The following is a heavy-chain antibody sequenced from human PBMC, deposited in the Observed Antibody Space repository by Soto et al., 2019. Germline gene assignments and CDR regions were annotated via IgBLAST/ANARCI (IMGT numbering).Heavy chain of an antibody. D-gene: IGHD3-9*01. J-gene: IGHJ4*02. CDR1: GYSFTSYW. CDR3: AGLPRPLTPDYYFDY. V-gene: IGHV5-51*01. Sequence: PGESLKISCKGSGYSFTSYWIGWVRQMPGKGLEWMWIIYPGDSVTRYSPSFQGQVTISADKSISTAYLQWSSLKASDTAMYYCAGLPRPLTPDYYFDYWGQGTLVTVSS. CDR2: IYPGDSVT.